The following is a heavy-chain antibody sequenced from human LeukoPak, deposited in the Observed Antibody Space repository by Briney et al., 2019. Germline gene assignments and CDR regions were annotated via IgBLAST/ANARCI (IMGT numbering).Heavy chain of an antibody. D-gene: IGHD3-3*01. Sequence: PGGPLRPSCGASGFTFSSYAMSWVRQAPGKGLEWVSGISGSGDSTYYADSVKGRFTISRDNSKITLYLQMNSLRAEDTAVYYCAKDIEIFGVAPNWFDPWGQGTLVTVSS. CDR3: AKDIEIFGVAPNWFDP. J-gene: IGHJ5*02. CDR2: ISGSGDST. CDR1: GFTFSSYA. V-gene: IGHV3-23*01.